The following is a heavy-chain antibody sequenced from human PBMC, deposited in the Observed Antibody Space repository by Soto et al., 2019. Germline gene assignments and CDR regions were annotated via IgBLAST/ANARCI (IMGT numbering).Heavy chain of an antibody. CDR2: IFPDDSET. Sequence: GESLKISCKASGYSFSSYWIGWVRQIPGKGLEWMGIIFPDDSETRYSPSFQGKVSISVDKSITTAYLQWSSLKASDTAMYYCARRPYDTSGYRYFDFWGQGTLVTVSS. D-gene: IGHD3-22*01. CDR3: ARRPYDTSGYRYFDF. J-gene: IGHJ4*02. V-gene: IGHV5-51*01. CDR1: GYSFSSYW.